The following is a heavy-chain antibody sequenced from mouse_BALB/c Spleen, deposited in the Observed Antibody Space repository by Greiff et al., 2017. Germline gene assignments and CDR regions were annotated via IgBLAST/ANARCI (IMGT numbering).Heavy chain of an antibody. CDR2: IYWDDDK. Sequence: QVTLKESGPGILQPSQTLSLTCSFSGFSLSTSGMGVSWIRQPSGKGLEWLAHIYWDDDKRYNPSLKSRLTISKDTSRNQVFLKITSVDTADTATYYCARRSYYDYDGYAMDYWGQGTSVTVSS. V-gene: IGHV8-12*01. D-gene: IGHD2-4*01. CDR3: ARRSYYDYDGYAMDY. J-gene: IGHJ4*01. CDR1: GFSLSTSGMG.